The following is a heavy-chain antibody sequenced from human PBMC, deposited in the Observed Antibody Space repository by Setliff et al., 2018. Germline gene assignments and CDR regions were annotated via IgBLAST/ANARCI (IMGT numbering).Heavy chain of an antibody. Sequence: ASVKVSCKASGYTFTNYGVTWVRQAPGQGLEWMGWIGAYNGNTYNAHKFQGRVTMTSDTSTSTAYMELRSLRSDDTAMYYCARVTIAVAGYFDFWGQGTLVTSPQ. CDR2: IGAYNGNT. CDR1: GYTFTNYG. J-gene: IGHJ4*02. D-gene: IGHD6-19*01. CDR3: ARVTIAVAGYFDF. V-gene: IGHV1-18*01.